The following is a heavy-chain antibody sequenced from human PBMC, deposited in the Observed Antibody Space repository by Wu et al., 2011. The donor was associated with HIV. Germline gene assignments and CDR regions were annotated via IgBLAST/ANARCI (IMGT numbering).Heavy chain of an antibody. D-gene: IGHD1-26*01. CDR1: GYTFPSSI. CDR3: ARGPREGWYFDV. CDR2: INGYNGNA. V-gene: IGHV1-18*01. Sequence: QVKLVQSGAEVKKPGASVKVSCKASGYTFPSSIVSWVRQAPGQGLEWLGWINGYNGNAHYLQSFQGRVSMTTDSSTSTAYMELNNLRSDDTAVYYCARGPREGWYFDVWGRGTLVIVSS. J-gene: IGHJ2*01.